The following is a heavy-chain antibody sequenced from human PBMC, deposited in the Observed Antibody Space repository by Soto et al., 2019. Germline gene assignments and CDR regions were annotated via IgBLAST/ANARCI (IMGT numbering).Heavy chain of an antibody. J-gene: IGHJ6*03. D-gene: IGHD5-12*01. V-gene: IGHV1-8*01. CDR1: GYTFTSYD. Sequence: GASVKVSCKASGYTFTSYDINWVRQATGQGLEWMGWMNPNSGNTGYAQKFQGRVTMTRNTSISTAYMELSSLRSEDTAVYYCARGESGYDPLYYYYYYMDVWGKGTTVTVSS. CDR2: MNPNSGNT. CDR3: ARGESGYDPLYYYYYYMDV.